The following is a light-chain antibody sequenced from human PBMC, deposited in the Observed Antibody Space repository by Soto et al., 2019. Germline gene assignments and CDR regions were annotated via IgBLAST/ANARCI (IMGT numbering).Light chain of an antibody. CDR1: SSNLGAGYE. V-gene: IGLV1-40*01. Sequence: QSALTQPPSVSGAPGQRVTISCTGSSSNLGAGYEVHWYQQLPGAAPKLLIYGNTNRPSGVPDRFSGSKSGTSASLAITGLQAGGEADYYCQSYDSSLRGSVFGGGTQLTVL. J-gene: IGLJ7*01. CDR2: GNT. CDR3: QSYDSSLRGSV.